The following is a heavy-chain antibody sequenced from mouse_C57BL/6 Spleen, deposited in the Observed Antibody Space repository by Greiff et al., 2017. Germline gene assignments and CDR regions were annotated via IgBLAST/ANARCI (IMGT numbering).Heavy chain of an antibody. CDR1: GYTFTSYW. V-gene: IGHV1-7*01. J-gene: IGHJ4*01. Sequence: QVHVKQSGAELAKPGASVKLSCKASGYTFTSYWMHWVKQRPGQGLEWIGYINPSSGYTKYNQKFKDKATLTADKSASTAYMQLGSLTYEDSAVYYCARIYDGNYNAMDYWGQGTSVTVSS. CDR3: ARIYDGNYNAMDY. D-gene: IGHD2-1*01. CDR2: INPSSGYT.